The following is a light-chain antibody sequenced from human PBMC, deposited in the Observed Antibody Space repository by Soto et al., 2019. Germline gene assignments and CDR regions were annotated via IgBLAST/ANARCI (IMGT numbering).Light chain of an antibody. V-gene: IGKV3-20*01. CDR2: GAS. CDR3: QQYGSSPPIT. CDR1: QGIGST. J-gene: IGKJ5*01. Sequence: EIVMTQSPATLSVSPGERATLSCRASQGIGSTLAWYQQKPGQAPRLLIYGASNRATGIPDRFSGSGSGTDCTLTISRLEPEDFAVYYCQQYGSSPPITFGQGTRLEIK.